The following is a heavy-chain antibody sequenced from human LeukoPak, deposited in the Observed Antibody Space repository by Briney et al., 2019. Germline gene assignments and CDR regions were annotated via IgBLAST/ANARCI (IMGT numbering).Heavy chain of an antibody. CDR3: ARARSGIAGFDP. J-gene: IGHJ5*02. CDR1: GGSISSNNW. D-gene: IGHD6-13*01. V-gene: IGHV4-4*02. Sequence: SETLSLTCAVSGGSISSNNWWNWVRQPPGKGLEWIGEIHHSGSANYKPSLKSRATISVDKSKNQFSLRLSSVTAADTAVYYCARARSGIAGFDPWGQGTLVTVSS. CDR2: IHHSGSA.